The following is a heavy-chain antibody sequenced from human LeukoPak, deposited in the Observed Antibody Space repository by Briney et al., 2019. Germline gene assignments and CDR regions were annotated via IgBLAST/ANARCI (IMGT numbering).Heavy chain of an antibody. D-gene: IGHD3-10*01. CDR2: ISSSSMTV. CDR3: AKSGDGDLWFGESPYFDY. J-gene: IGHJ4*02. CDR1: GFTFSAYS. Sequence: GSLRLSCAASGFTFSAYSLTWGRQAPGKGLEWLSYISSSSMTVYYADSVKGRFTISRDNGKSSLFLQRNSLRAEDTASYYCAKSGDGDLWFGESPYFDYWGQGTLVTVSS. V-gene: IGHV3-48*01.